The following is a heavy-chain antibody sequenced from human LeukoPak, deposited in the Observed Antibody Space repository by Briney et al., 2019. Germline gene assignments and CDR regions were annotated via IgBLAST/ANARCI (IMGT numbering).Heavy chain of an antibody. V-gene: IGHV1-46*01. CDR3: ARGYGSGSYYLLYYFDY. CDR2: INPSGGST. Sequence: ASVKVSCKASGYTFTTYYMLWVRQPPGQGLEWMGIINPSGGSTSYAQKFQGRVTMTRDTSTSTVYMELSSLRSEDTPVYYCARGYGSGSYYLLYYFDYWGQGTLVTVSS. J-gene: IGHJ4*02. CDR1: GYTFTTYY. D-gene: IGHD3-10*01.